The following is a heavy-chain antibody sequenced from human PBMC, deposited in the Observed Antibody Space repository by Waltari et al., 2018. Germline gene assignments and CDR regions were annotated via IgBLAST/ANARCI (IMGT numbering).Heavy chain of an antibody. V-gene: IGHV1-18*01. CDR2: ISSHSGQT. D-gene: IGHD6-25*01. CDR3: ARGPLSSVIDY. J-gene: IGHJ4*02. CDR1: GYSFNEYA. Sequence: QVQLVQSGAELKMPGASVKVSCKTSGYSFNEYAIPWVRLAPAEGLEWMGWISSHSGQTNYAQKFQGRVTMTTDTSTSTAYLDLTTLKSDDTAIYFCARGPLSSVIDYWGQGTLVTVSS.